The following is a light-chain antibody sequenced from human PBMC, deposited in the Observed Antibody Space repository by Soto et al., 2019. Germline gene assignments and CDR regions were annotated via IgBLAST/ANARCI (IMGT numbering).Light chain of an antibody. CDR2: KVS. CDR1: QSLVDSDGNTY. V-gene: IGKV2-30*01. J-gene: IGKJ4*01. Sequence: DVVMTQSPLSLPVTLGQPASISCRSSQSLVDSDGNTYLNWFQQRPGQSPRRLIHKVSNRDSGVPDRFSGSGSGTDFTLRISRVEAEDVGVYYCLQATHLPFTFGGGTKVEIK. CDR3: LQATHLPFT.